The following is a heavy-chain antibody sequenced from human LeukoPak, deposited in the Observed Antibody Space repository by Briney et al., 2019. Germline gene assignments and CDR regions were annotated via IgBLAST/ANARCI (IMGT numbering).Heavy chain of an antibody. CDR1: GFTFSSYS. CDR3: ARDNYCSSTDCYNFDY. D-gene: IGHD2-2*02. Sequence: GGSLRLSCAASGFTFSSYSMNWVRQAPGKGLEWVSYISSSSSTIYYADSVKGRFTISRDNSMNTLYLQTNSLRAEDTAVYYCARDNYCSSTDCYNFDYWGQGTLVTVSS. V-gene: IGHV3-48*01. J-gene: IGHJ4*02. CDR2: ISSSSSTI.